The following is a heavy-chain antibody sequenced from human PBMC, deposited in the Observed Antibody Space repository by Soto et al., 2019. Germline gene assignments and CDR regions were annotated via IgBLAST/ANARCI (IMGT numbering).Heavy chain of an antibody. D-gene: IGHD3-10*01. J-gene: IGHJ4*02. CDR1: GFTFSNHG. V-gene: IGHV3-30*03. CDR3: ARDLVVPPYGAGSYYALDY. CDR2: IPFDEDNK. Sequence: QVQLVESGGGVVQPGRSLRLSCAASGFTFSNHGFHWVRQAPGKGLEWVAVIPFDEDNKHYAHSVTGRFTISRDKSKNTVYLQMSSLRAEDTAVYFCARDLVVPPYGAGSYYALDYWGQGTLVTVSS.